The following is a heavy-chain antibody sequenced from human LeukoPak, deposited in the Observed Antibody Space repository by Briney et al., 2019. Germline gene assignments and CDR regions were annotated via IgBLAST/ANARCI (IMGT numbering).Heavy chain of an antibody. Sequence: SETLSLTCTVSGGSISSYYWSWIRQPPGKGLEWIGYIYYSGSTNYNPSLRSRVTISVDTSKNQFSLRLSSVTAADTAVYYCARGRRVPAAIYYYYYYMDVWGKGTTVTISS. CDR2: IYYSGST. D-gene: IGHD2-2*01. CDR1: GGSISSYY. J-gene: IGHJ6*03. CDR3: ARGRRVPAAIYYYYYYMDV. V-gene: IGHV4-59*01.